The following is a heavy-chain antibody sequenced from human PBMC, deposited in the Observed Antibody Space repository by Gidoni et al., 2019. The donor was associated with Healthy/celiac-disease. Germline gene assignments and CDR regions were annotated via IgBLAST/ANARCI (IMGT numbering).Heavy chain of an antibody. J-gene: IGHJ4*02. D-gene: IGHD3-16*02. Sequence: QVQLVQSGAEVKKPGASVKVSCKASGYTFTRYYMHWVRQAPGQGLEWMGIINPSGGSTSYAQKCQGRVTMTRDTSTSTVYMELSSLRSEDTAVYYCARAGVEVWGSYPRGDFDYWGQGTLVTVSS. CDR1: GYTFTRYY. CDR2: INPSGGST. CDR3: ARAGVEVWGSYPRGDFDY. V-gene: IGHV1-46*01.